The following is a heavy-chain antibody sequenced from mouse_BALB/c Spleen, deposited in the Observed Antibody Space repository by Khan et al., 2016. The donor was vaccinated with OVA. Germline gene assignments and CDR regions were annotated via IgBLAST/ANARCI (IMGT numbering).Heavy chain of an antibody. Sequence: QVQLQQPGAELVRPGASVKLSCKASGYTFTNYWINWVKQRPGQGLKWIGNIYPSDSYPNYNQKFKDKATLTVDKFSSTAYMQLSSPTSEDSAVYYWTRGDPGNFDVWGQGTTLTVSS. CDR1: GYTFTNYW. CDR2: IYPSDSYP. J-gene: IGHJ2*01. V-gene: IGHV1-69*02. CDR3: TRGDPGNFDV. D-gene: IGHD2-13*01.